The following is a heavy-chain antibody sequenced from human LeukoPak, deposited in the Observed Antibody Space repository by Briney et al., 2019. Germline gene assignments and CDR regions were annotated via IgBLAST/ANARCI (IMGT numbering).Heavy chain of an antibody. CDR1: GFTFSYYG. CDR3: ARDVGHSSSWYRRYYYGMDV. J-gene: IGHJ6*02. CDR2: ISYDGSNK. Sequence: GRSLRLSCAASGFTFSYYGMHWVRQAPGKGLEWVAVISYDGSNKYYADSVKGRFTISRDNSKNTLYLQMNSLRAEDTAVYYCARDVGHSSSWYRRYYYGMDVWGQGTTVTVSS. V-gene: IGHV3-30*03. D-gene: IGHD6-13*01.